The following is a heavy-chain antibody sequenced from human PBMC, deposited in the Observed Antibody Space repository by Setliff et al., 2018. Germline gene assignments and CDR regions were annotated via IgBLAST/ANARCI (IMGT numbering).Heavy chain of an antibody. V-gene: IGHV4-61*02. CDR2: IYSSGST. CDR1: GGSISSGSYH. J-gene: IGHJ1*01. D-gene: IGHD3-10*01. CDR3: ARVDFTMIQGVIGH. Sequence: SETLSLTCTVSGGSISSGSYHRSWIRQPAGKGLEWIGRIYSSGSTDYNRSLKSRLTISVDTSKNQFSLRLSSVTAADTAVYYCARVDFTMIQGVIGHWGQGTLVTVSS.